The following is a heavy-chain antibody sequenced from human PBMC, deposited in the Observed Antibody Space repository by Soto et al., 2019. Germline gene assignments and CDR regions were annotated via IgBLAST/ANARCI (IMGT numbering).Heavy chain of an antibody. Sequence: EVQLLESGGGLAQPGGSLRLSCAASGFTFGSYAMSWVRQAPGKGLEWVSSISDTSSGAYYADSVKGRFTISRANSKNTLYLQMNSLRAEDTAVYYCAKDLWWYRNWGQGTLVTVSS. CDR2: ISDTSSGA. CDR1: GFTFGSYA. D-gene: IGHD2-21*01. V-gene: IGHV3-23*01. CDR3: AKDLWWYRN. J-gene: IGHJ4*02.